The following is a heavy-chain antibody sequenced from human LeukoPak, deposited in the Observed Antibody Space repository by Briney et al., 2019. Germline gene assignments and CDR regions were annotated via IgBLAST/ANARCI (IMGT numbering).Heavy chain of an antibody. V-gene: IGHV3-30*02. CDR3: AKNLYSSGFLRFDY. Sequence: GGSLRLSCAASGFTFSSYAMSWVRQAPGKGLEWVAFIRYDGSNKYYADSVKGRFTISRDNSKNTLYLQMNSLRAEDTAVYYCAKNLYSSGFLRFDYWGQGTLVTVSS. CDR2: IRYDGSNK. D-gene: IGHD6-19*01. J-gene: IGHJ4*02. CDR1: GFTFSSYA.